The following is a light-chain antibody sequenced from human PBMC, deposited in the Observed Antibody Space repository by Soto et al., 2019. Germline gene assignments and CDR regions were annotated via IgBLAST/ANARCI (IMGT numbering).Light chain of an antibody. CDR2: KAS. J-gene: IGKJ2*01. CDR3: QQYNSYPYT. V-gene: IGKV1-5*03. CDR1: QSISNW. Sequence: DIQMTQSPSTLSASVGDRVTITCRASQSISNWLAWYQQKPGKAPNLLIYKASTLESGVPSRFSGSGSGREFTLTISSLQPDDFATYYCQQYNSYPYTFGQGTKLQIK.